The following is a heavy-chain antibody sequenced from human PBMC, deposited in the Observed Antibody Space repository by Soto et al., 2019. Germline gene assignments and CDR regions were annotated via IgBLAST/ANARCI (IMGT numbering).Heavy chain of an antibody. CDR1: GYTFTNYD. CDR3: ARGRRDYYDSGDWVPLAY. CDR2: MNPDSGDT. V-gene: IGHV1-8*01. J-gene: IGHJ4*02. D-gene: IGHD3-22*01. Sequence: QVQLVQSGAEVKQPGASVKVSCKASGYTFTNYDINWVRQATGQGLEWMGWMNPDSGDTRYAQEFQGRVSMTRDTSISTAYMELSSLRSEDTAVYYCARGRRDYYDSGDWVPLAYWGQGTLVIVSS.